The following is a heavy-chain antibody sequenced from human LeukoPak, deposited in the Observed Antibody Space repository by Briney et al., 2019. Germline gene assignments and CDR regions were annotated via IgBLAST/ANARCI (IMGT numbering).Heavy chain of an antibody. Sequence: GGSLRLSCAASGFTFSSYSMNWVRQAPGKGLEWVSSISSSSSYIYYANSVKGRFTISRDNAKNSLYLQMNSLRAEDTAVYYCARDPSDSSSSLNYYFDYWGQGTLVTVSS. V-gene: IGHV3-21*01. CDR1: GFTFSSYS. J-gene: IGHJ4*02. D-gene: IGHD6-6*01. CDR3: ARDPSDSSSSLNYYFDY. CDR2: ISSSSSYI.